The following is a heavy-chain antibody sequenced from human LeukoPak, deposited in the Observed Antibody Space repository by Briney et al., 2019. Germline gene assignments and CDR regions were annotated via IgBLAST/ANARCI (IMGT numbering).Heavy chain of an antibody. J-gene: IGHJ1*01. CDR2: ISRNSRHV. CDR3: VRDFMGMGGTTAYLHY. CDR1: GFTFRDYS. V-gene: IGHV3-21*01. Sequence: GGSLRLSXAASGFTFRDYSMNWVRQAPGKGLEWVSSISRNSRHVYYGGSVWGRFTISRDDARNFLFLEMNSLRADDMAVYYCVRDFMGMGGTTAYLHYWGQGTLVTVSS. D-gene: IGHD1-26*01.